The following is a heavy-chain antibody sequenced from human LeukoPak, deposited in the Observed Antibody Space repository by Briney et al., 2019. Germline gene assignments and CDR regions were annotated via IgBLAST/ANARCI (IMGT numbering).Heavy chain of an antibody. J-gene: IGHJ6*02. D-gene: IGHD3-16*01. Sequence: PSETLSLTCTVSGGSISSYYWSWIRQPPGKGLEWIGYTYYSRSTNYNPSLKSRVNISVDTSKNQFSLKLSSVTAVDTAVYYCARGRGRSNYYHYYGMDVWGQGTTVTVSS. V-gene: IGHV4-59*01. CDR2: TYYSRST. CDR3: ARGRGRSNYYHYYGMDV. CDR1: GGSISSYY.